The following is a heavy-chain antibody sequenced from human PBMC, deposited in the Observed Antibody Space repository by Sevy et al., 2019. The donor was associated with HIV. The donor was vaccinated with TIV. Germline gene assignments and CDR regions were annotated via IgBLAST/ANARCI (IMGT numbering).Heavy chain of an antibody. Sequence: SETLSLTCVVSGYSITSGYLWGWIRQPPGKGLEWIGSVFHGGNTYYNPSLNSRVIISVDTSKNQFSLKLNSVTAADAAVYYCARHSHGSGTYYVPFDSWGQGTLVTVSS. V-gene: IGHV4-38-2*01. D-gene: IGHD3-10*01. CDR1: GYSITSGYL. CDR2: VFHGGNT. J-gene: IGHJ4*02. CDR3: ARHSHGSGTYYVPFDS.